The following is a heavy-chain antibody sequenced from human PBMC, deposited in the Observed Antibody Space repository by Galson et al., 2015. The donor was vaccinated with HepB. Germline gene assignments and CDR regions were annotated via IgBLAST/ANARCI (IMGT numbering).Heavy chain of an antibody. CDR3: ARDPAAVLGYCSSYCYYYYGMDV. V-gene: IGHV3-74*01. Sequence: SLRLSCAASGFTFSSYWMHWVRQAPGKGLVWVSRINSDGSSTSYADSVKGRFTISRDNAKNTLYLQMNSLRAEDTAVYYCARDPAAVLGYCSSYCYYYYGMDVWGQGTTVTVSS. CDR1: GFTFSSYW. D-gene: IGHD2-2*01. CDR2: INSDGSST. J-gene: IGHJ6*02.